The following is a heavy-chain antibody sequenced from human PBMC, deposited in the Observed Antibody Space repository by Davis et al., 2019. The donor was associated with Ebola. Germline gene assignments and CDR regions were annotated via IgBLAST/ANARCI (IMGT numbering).Heavy chain of an antibody. V-gene: IGHV1-18*04. CDR1: GYTFTGYY. J-gene: IGHJ4*02. CDR3: ARLPTGTLRFDY. CDR2: ISAYNGNT. Sequence: ASVKVSCKASGYTFTGYYMHWVRQAPGQGLEWMGWISAYNGNTNYAQKLQGRVTMTTDTSTSTAYMELGSLRSDDTAVYYCARLPTGTLRFDYWGQGTLVTVSS. D-gene: IGHD1-1*01.